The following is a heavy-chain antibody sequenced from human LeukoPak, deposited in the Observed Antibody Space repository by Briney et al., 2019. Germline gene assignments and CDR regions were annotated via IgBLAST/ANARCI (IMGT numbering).Heavy chain of an antibody. D-gene: IGHD2-15*01. V-gene: IGHV3-23*01. J-gene: IGHJ4*02. Sequence: GGSLRLSCAASGFTFRSYAMTWVRQAPGKGLEWVSAIGTRGDIAYYANSVRGRFTISRDNSKNTLYLQMTSLRAEDTAIYYCAKNASGGLDYWGQGTLVTVSS. CDR2: IGTRGDIA. CDR1: GFTFRSYA. CDR3: AKNASGGLDY.